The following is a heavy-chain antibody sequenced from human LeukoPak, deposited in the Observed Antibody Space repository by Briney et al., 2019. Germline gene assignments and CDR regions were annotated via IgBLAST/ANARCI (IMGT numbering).Heavy chain of an antibody. V-gene: IGHV3-66*01. J-gene: IGHJ5*02. Sequence: GGSLRLSCAASGISVSTHYMSWVRQAPGEGLEWLSVIYSGGSTYYADPVKGRFTISRDNSKNTLYLQMNRLRVEDTAVYYCARDQVATIGPFGAWGQGTLVTVSS. CDR2: IYSGGST. CDR1: GISVSTHY. CDR3: ARDQVATIGPFGA. D-gene: IGHD5-24*01.